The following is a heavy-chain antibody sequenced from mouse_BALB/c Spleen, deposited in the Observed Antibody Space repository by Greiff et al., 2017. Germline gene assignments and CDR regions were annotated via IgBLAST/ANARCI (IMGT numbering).Heavy chain of an antibody. CDR2: ISYDGSN. V-gene: IGHV3-6*02. CDR3: AKSYDYGFAY. Sequence: VQLKQSGPGLVKPSQSLSLTCSVTGYSITSGYYWNWIRQFPGNKLEWMGYISYDGSNNYNPSLKNRISITRDTSKNQFFLKLNSVTTEDTATYYCAKSYDYGFAYWGQGTLVTVSA. J-gene: IGHJ3*01. CDR1: GYSITSGYY. D-gene: IGHD2-4*01.